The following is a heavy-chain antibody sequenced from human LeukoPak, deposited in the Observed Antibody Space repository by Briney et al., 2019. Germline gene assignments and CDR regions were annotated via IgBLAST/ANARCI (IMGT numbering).Heavy chain of an antibody. D-gene: IGHD6-13*01. CDR2: INPNSGGT. J-gene: IGHJ3*02. CDR1: GYTFTGYY. Sequence: ASVKVSCKASGYTFTGYYMHWVRQAPGQGLEWMGWINPNSGGTNYAQKFQGRVTMTRDTSISTAYMELSRLRSDDTAVYYCVRDREVAAAGSGDAFDIWGQGTMVTVSS. V-gene: IGHV1-2*02. CDR3: VRDREVAAAGSGDAFDI.